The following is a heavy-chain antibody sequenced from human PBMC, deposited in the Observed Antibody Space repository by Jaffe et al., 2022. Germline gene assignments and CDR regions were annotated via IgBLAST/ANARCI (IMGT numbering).Heavy chain of an antibody. CDR1: GFTFSSYA. J-gene: IGHJ4*02. CDR3: AKDRQIYSSGWECFDY. V-gene: IGHV3-23*01. D-gene: IGHD6-19*01. Sequence: EVQLLESGGGLVQPGGSLRLSCAASGFTFSSYAMSWVRQAPGKGLEWVSAISGSGGSTYYADSVKGRFTISRDNSKNTLYLQMNSLRAEDTAVYYCAKDRQIYSSGWECFDYWGQGTLVTVSS. CDR2: ISGSGGST.